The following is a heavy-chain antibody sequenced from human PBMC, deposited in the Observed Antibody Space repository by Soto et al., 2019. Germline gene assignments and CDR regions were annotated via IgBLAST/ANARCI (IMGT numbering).Heavy chain of an antibody. V-gene: IGHV3-33*01. Sequence: GGSLRLSCAASGFTFSSYGMHWVRQAPGKGLEWVAVIWYDGSNKYYADSVKGRFTISRDNSKNTLYLQMNSLRAEDTAVYYCARDKDDSSGYSNWFDPWGQGTLVTVSS. J-gene: IGHJ5*02. D-gene: IGHD3-22*01. CDR2: IWYDGSNK. CDR1: GFTFSSYG. CDR3: ARDKDDSSGYSNWFDP.